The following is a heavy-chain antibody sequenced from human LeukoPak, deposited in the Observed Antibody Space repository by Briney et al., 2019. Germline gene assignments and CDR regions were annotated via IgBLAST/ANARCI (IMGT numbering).Heavy chain of an antibody. D-gene: IGHD4-17*01. CDR2: ILYDGSNK. V-gene: IGHV3-30*18. CDR3: AKDRGDYGDYGFY. CDR1: GFTLSNYG. J-gene: IGHJ4*02. Sequence: GSLRLSCAASGFTLSNYGVHWVRQAPGKGLEWVAVILYDGSNKYYADSVKGRFTISRDNSNNTLYLQMNSLRAEDTAVYYCAKDRGDYGDYGFYWGQGTLVTVSS.